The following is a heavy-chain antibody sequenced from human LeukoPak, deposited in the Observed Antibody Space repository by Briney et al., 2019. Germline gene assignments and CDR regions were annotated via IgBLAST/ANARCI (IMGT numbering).Heavy chain of an antibody. CDR3: ARDGEQLLGY. CDR2: IYYSGST. V-gene: IGHV4-39*07. J-gene: IGHJ4*02. CDR1: GGSISSSSYY. D-gene: IGHD6-6*01. Sequence: SETLSLTCTVSGGSISSSSYYWGWIRQPPGKGLEWIGSIYYSGSTYYNPSLKSRVTISVDTSKNQFSLKLSSVTAADTAVYYCARDGEQLLGYWGQGTLVTVSS.